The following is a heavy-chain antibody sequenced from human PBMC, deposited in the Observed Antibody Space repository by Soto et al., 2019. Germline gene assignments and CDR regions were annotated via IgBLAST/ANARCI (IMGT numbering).Heavy chain of an antibody. CDR2: ISWNSGSI. J-gene: IGHJ3*02. CDR1: GFTFDDYA. V-gene: IGHV3-9*01. D-gene: IGHD2-15*01. Sequence: GGSLRLSCAASGFTFDDYAMHWVRQAPGKGLEWVSGISWNSGSIGYADSVKGRFTISRDNAKNSLYLQMNSLRAEDTALYYCAKDNQWRGYCSGGSCYSAVANAFDIWGKGTMVTVSS. CDR3: AKDNQWRGYCSGGSCYSAVANAFDI.